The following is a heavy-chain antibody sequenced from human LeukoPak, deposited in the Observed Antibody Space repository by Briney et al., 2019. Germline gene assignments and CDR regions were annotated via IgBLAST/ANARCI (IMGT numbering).Heavy chain of an antibody. CDR3: ARDLAGFQEPRYYYYMDV. CDR2: IYSDDRA. CDR1: GFTVSRNV. V-gene: IGHV3-66*02. Sequence: GGSLRLSCVASGFTVSRNVMSWLRQAPGKGLEWVSLIYSDDRAFYADSVKGRFTISRNNSKNTLFLQMSSLKPEDTAIYYCARDLAGFQEPRYYYYMDVWGKGTTVTVSS. J-gene: IGHJ6*03. D-gene: IGHD1-14*01.